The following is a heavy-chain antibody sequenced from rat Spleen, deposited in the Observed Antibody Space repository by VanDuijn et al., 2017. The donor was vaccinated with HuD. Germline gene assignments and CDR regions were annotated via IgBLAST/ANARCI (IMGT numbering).Heavy chain of an antibody. V-gene: IGHV5-31*01. CDR1: GFTFNNYW. CDR3: TREELVLYA. CDR2: ITHTCGST. Sequence: EVQLVESGGGLVQPGRSLKLSCVASGFTFNNYWMTCIRQAPGKGLEWVASITHTCGSTYYPDSVKGRFTISRDDAKRTLYLQMTGLRSEDTATCFCTREELVLYACVQGASVTVSS. J-gene: IGHJ4*01.